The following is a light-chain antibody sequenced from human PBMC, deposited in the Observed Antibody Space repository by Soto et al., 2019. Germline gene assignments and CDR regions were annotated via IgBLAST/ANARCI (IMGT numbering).Light chain of an antibody. CDR3: QAWDSSNGVV. V-gene: IGLV3-1*01. Sequence: SYELTQPPSVSVSPGQTASITCSGDKLGDKYACWYQQKPGQSPVLGIYQDSKRPSGIPKRLSGSNSGNTATLTISGTQAMAEADYYCQAWDSSNGVVFGGGTKVTVL. J-gene: IGLJ2*01. CDR2: QDS. CDR1: KLGDKY.